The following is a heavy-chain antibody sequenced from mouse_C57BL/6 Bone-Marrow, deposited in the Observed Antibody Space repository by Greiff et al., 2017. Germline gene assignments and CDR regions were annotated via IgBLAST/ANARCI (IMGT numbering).Heavy chain of an antibody. CDR3: ARPYYSNYWYFDV. CDR1: GYTFTSYW. V-gene: IGHV1-55*01. D-gene: IGHD2-5*01. J-gene: IGHJ1*03. CDR2: IYPGSGST. Sequence: QVQLQQSGAELVKPGASVKMSCKASGYTFTSYWITWVKQRPGQGLEWIGDIYPGSGSTNNNEKFKSKATLTVDTSPSTAYMQLSSLTSEDSAVYYCARPYYSNYWYFDVWGTGTTVTVSS.